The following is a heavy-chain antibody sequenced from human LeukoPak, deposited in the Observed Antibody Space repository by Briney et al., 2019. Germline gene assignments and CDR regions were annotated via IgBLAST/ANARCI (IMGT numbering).Heavy chain of an antibody. CDR2: INSDGSST. CDR3: ARTSAYYYYDMDV. J-gene: IGHJ6*02. CDR1: GVTFSSYW. V-gene: IGHV3-74*01. Sequence: GGSLRLSCAASGVTFSSYWMHWVRQAPGKGLVWVARINSDGSSTSYAYSVKGRFTTSRDNAKNTLFLQMHSLRAEDTAVYYCARTSAYYYYDMDVWGQGTTVPVSS.